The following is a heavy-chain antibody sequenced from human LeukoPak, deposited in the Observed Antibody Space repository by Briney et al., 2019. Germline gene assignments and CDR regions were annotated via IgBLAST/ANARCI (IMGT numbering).Heavy chain of an antibody. D-gene: IGHD7-27*01. CDR3: ATRKLGNDY. CDR2: IYYSGST. J-gene: IGHJ4*02. V-gene: IGHV4-59*01. CDR1: GGSFSGYY. Sequence: PSETLSLTCAVYGGSFSGYYWSWIRQPPGKGLEWIGYIYYSGSTNYNPSLKSRVTISVDTSKNQFSLKLSSVTAADTAVYYCATRKLGNDYWGQGTLVTVSS.